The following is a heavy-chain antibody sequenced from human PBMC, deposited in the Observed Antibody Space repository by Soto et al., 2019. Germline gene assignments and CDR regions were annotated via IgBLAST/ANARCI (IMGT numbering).Heavy chain of an antibody. Sequence: ASGKVCCEASLFSFSRSAVQWVRQSPGQRLEWIGWIVVGSGNTNYAQKFQERVTITRDMSTSTAYMELSSLRSEDTAVYYCAADSYGSRCDYWGQGTPDTVSS. V-gene: IGHV1-58*01. CDR3: AADSYGSRCDY. CDR1: LFSFSRSA. J-gene: IGHJ4*02. D-gene: IGHD1-26*01. CDR2: IVVGSGNT.